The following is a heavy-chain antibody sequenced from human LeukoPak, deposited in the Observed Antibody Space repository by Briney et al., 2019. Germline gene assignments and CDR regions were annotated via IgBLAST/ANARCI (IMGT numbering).Heavy chain of an antibody. Sequence: SETLSLTCAVYGGSFSGYYWSWIRQPPGKGLEWIGEINHSGSTNYNPSLKSRVTISVDTSKNQLSLKLSSVTAADTAVYYCARVLTTGTTNYYYYMDVWGKGTTVTVSS. J-gene: IGHJ6*03. V-gene: IGHV4-34*01. D-gene: IGHD1-1*01. CDR3: ARVLTTGTTNYYYYMDV. CDR2: INHSGST. CDR1: GGSFSGYY.